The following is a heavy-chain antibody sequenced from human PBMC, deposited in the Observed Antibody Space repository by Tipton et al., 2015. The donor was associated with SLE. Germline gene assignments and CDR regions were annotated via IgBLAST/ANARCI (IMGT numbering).Heavy chain of an antibody. CDR2: VYYSGST. V-gene: IGHV4-59*01. CDR3: ARGARGNSYGSDEDFDY. Sequence: GLVKPSETLSLTCTVSGASIRSYCWSWIRQPPGKGLEWIGYVYYSGSTNYNPSLKSRATMSVDTSKNQFSLRLSSVTTADTAVYYCARGARGNSYGSDEDFDYWGQGTLVTVSS. J-gene: IGHJ4*02. CDR1: GASIRSYC. D-gene: IGHD5-18*01.